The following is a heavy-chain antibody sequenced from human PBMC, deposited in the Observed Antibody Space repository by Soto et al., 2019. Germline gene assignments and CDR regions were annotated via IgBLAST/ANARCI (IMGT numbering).Heavy chain of an antibody. V-gene: IGHV3-23*01. J-gene: IGHJ4*02. CDR1: GFTFSSYA. CDR2: ISGSGGST. Sequence: GGSLRLSCAASGFTFSSYAMSWVRQAPGKGLEWVSAISGSGGSTYYADSVKGRFTISRDNSKNTLYLQMNSLRAEDTAVYYCAKDRRLKQWLVRGNFDYWGQGTLVTVSS. D-gene: IGHD6-19*01. CDR3: AKDRRLKQWLVRGNFDY.